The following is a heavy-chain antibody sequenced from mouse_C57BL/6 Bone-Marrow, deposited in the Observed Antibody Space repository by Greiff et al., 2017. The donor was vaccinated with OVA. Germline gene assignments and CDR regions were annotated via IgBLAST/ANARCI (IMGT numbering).Heavy chain of an antibody. CDR1: GFTFSSYA. D-gene: IGHD1-1*01. J-gene: IGHJ1*03. V-gene: IGHV5-4*01. CDR2: ISDGGSYT. CDR3: ARDRGYGSSYGRYFDV. Sequence: EVQVVESGGGLVKPGGSLKLSCAASGFTFSSYAMSWVRQTPEKRLAWVATISDGGSYTYYPDNVKGRFTISRDNAKNNLYLQMSHLKSEDTAMYYGARDRGYGSSYGRYFDVWGTGTTVTVSS.